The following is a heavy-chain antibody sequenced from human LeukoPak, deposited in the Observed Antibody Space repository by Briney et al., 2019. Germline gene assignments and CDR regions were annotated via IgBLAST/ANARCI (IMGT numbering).Heavy chain of an antibody. CDR2: IYYNGVT. Sequence: PSETLSLTCSVSGGSITDYFWTWIRQPPGKGLEWIGYIYYNGVTNYNTSLKSRVTISIDTSKSQFSLKLRSVTAADTAVYYCARGIPATNEGYYFDYWGHGTLVTVSS. CDR3: ARGIPATNEGYYFDY. V-gene: IGHV4-59*01. CDR1: GGSITDYF. D-gene: IGHD1-26*01. J-gene: IGHJ4*01.